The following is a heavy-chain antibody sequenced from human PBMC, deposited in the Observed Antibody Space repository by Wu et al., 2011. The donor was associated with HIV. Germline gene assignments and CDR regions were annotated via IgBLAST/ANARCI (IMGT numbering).Heavy chain of an antibody. J-gene: IGHJ3*02. Sequence: QVQLVQSGAEVKKPGSSVKVSCKASGGSFRNSAISWVRQAPGQGLEWMGRIIPIFGTANYAQKFQGRVTITTDESTSTAYMELSSLRSEDTAVYYCARGYDILTGYKGYAFDIWGQGQWSPSLQ. D-gene: IGHD3-9*01. CDR1: GGSFRNSA. V-gene: IGHV1-69*05. CDR2: IIPIFGTA. CDR3: ARGYDILTGYKGYAFDI.